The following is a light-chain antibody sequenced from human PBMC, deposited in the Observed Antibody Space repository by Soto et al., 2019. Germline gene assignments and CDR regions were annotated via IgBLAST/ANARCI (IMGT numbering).Light chain of an antibody. CDR1: QSVNSF. Sequence: EIVLTQSPVTLSLSPGERATLSCRASQSVNSFLAWYQQKPGQAPRLLIYDTSKRATGIPARFSGSGSGTDFTLTISSLDPEDFAIYYCQQRAKWPLTFGGGTKVEIK. V-gene: IGKV3-11*01. J-gene: IGKJ4*01. CDR3: QQRAKWPLT. CDR2: DTS.